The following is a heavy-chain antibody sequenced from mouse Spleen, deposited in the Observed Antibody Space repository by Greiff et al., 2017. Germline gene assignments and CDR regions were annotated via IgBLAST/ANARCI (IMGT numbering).Heavy chain of an antibody. Sequence: VQLQQSGPELVKPGASVKISCKASGYSFTGYYMNWVKQSPEKSLEWIGEINPSTGGTTYNQKFKAKATLTVDKSSSTAYMQLKSLTSEDSAVYYCALIYYGHYYAMDYWGQGTSVTVSS. CDR2: INPSTGGT. CDR1: GYSFTGYY. CDR3: ALIYYGHYYAMDY. V-gene: IGHV1-42*01. J-gene: IGHJ4*01. D-gene: IGHD2-1*01.